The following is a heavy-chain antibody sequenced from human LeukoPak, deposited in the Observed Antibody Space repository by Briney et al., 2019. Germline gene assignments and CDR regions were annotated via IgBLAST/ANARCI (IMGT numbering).Heavy chain of an antibody. CDR1: GFTFDDYA. CDR3: AKDNGYYYGSGSYIDY. V-gene: IGHV3-9*01. J-gene: IGHJ4*02. D-gene: IGHD3-10*01. Sequence: GGSLRLSCAASGFTFDDYAMHWVRQAPGKGLEWVSGISWNSGSIGYADSVKGRFTISRDNAKNSLYLQMNSLRAEDTALYYCAKDNGYYYGSGSYIDYWGQGTLVTVSS. CDR2: ISWNSGSI.